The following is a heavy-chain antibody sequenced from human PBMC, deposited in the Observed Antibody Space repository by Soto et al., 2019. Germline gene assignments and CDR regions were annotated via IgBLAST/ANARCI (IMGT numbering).Heavy chain of an antibody. V-gene: IGHV1-69*13. CDR2: IIPIFGTA. Sequence: SVKVSCKASGGTFSSYAISWVRQAPGQGLEWMGGIIPIFGTANYAQKFQGRVTITADESTSTAYMELSSLRSEDTAVYYCAREGGSGCYLNNDAFDIWGQGTTVTVSS. CDR3: AREGGSGCYLNNDAFDI. J-gene: IGHJ3*02. CDR1: GGTFSSYA. D-gene: IGHD1-26*01.